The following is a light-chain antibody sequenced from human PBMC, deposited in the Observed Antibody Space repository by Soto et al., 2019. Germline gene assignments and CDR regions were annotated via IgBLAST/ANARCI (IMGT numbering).Light chain of an antibody. CDR1: QSFRGL. CDR3: QQRTDWPPWT. V-gene: IGKV3-11*01. Sequence: EVVLTQSPVTLSLSPGERATLSCRASQSFRGLLAWYQQKPGQAPRLLIYDAYNRATGIPPRFSGSGSGTDFTLTISSLEPEDSAVSYCQQRTDWPPWTFGQGTKVEIK. CDR2: DAY. J-gene: IGKJ1*01.